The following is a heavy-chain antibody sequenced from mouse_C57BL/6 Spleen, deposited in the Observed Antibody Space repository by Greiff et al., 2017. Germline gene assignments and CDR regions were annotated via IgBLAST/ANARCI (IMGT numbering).Heavy chain of an antibody. D-gene: IGHD4-1*01. J-gene: IGHJ2*01. CDR3: ARWNWDEGY. CDR1: GYTFPSYW. Sequence: VPLPQSGAELAKPGASVKLSCKASGYTFPSYWMHWVKQRPGQGLEWIDYINPSSGYTKYNQQFKDTATLTADKSSRTAYMQLSSLTYEDSAVYCCARWNWDEGYWGQGTTLTVSS. V-gene: IGHV1-7*01. CDR2: INPSSGYT.